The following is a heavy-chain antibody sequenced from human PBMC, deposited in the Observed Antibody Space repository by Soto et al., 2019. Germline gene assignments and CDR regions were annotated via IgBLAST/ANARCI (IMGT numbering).Heavy chain of an antibody. CDR2: ISSDGNNQ. V-gene: IGHV3-30*18. CDR3: AKERGVLDAFDI. Sequence: QVQLVESGGGVVQPGRSLRLSCAASGFTSRSFVIHWVRQAPGKGLEWLAVISSDGNNQYYADSVKGRFTNSRDNSKNTLYFQVNSLRAEDTAVYFCAKERGVLDAFDIWGPGTMVTVSS. CDR1: GFTSRSFV. J-gene: IGHJ3*02. D-gene: IGHD3-10*01.